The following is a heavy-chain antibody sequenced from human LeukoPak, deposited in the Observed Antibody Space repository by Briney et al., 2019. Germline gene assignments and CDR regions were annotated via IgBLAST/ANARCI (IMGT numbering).Heavy chain of an antibody. V-gene: IGHV3-11*01. J-gene: IGHJ4*02. Sequence: GGSLRLSCAASGFTFSDYYMNWIRQAPGKGLEWVSYISSSGSTIYYADSVKGRFTISRDNAKNSLYVQMNSLRAEDTAVYYCARAKGYYDSSGYIHYWGQGTLVTVSS. CDR1: GFTFSDYY. D-gene: IGHD3-22*01. CDR3: ARAKGYYDSSGYIHY. CDR2: ISSSGSTI.